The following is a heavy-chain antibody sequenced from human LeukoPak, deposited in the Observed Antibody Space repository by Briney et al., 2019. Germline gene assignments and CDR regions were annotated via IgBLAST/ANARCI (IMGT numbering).Heavy chain of an antibody. V-gene: IGHV1-2*02. CDR3: ARKYGGSGSKLGFDWFDP. CDR1: GYTFTGYY. D-gene: IGHD3-10*01. Sequence: ASVKVSCKASGYTFTGYYMHWVRQAPGQGLEWMGWINPNSGGANYAQKFQGRVTMTRDTSISTAYMELSRLRSDDTAVHYCARKYGGSGSKLGFDWFDPWGQGTLVTVSS. CDR2: INPNSGGA. J-gene: IGHJ5*02.